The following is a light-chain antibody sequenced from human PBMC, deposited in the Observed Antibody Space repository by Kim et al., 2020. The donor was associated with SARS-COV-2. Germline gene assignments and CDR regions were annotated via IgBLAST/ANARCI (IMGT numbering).Light chain of an antibody. J-gene: IGKJ1*01. Sequence: EIVLTQSPATLSLSPGERATLSCRASQSVSSYLAWYQQKPGQAPRLLIYDASNRATGIPARFSGSGSGTDFTLTISSLEPEDFAVYYCQQHSNWRCTFGQGTKVDIK. CDR2: DAS. V-gene: IGKV3-11*01. CDR1: QSVSSY. CDR3: QQHSNWRCT.